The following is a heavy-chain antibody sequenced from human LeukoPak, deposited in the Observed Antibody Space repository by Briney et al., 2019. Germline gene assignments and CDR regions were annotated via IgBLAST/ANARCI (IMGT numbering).Heavy chain of an antibody. CDR2: ISGSGGST. D-gene: IGHD4-23*01. CDR3: AKFGDYGGNSGLSYFDY. J-gene: IGHJ4*02. V-gene: IGHV3-23*01. Sequence: GGSLRLSCAASGFTFSSYAMSWVRQAPGKGLEWVSAISGSGGSTYYADSVEGRFTISRDNSKNTLYLQMNSLRAEDTAVYYCAKFGDYGGNSGLSYFDYWGQGTLVTVSS. CDR1: GFTFSSYA.